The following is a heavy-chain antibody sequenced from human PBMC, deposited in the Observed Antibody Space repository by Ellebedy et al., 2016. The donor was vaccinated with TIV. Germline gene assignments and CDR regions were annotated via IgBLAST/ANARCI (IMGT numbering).Heavy chain of an antibody. V-gene: IGHV3-30*02. CDR2: IRYDGSNK. J-gene: IGHJ4*02. Sequence: GESLKISCAASGFTFSAYGMHWVRQAAGKGLEWVTYIRYDGSNKYYADSVKGRFTISRDNSKNTLFLEMNSLRAEDTAIYYCAGPWLGDSPRDNSDYWGRGTLVTVSS. CDR3: AGPWLGDSPRDNSDY. D-gene: IGHD3-10*01. CDR1: GFTFSAYG.